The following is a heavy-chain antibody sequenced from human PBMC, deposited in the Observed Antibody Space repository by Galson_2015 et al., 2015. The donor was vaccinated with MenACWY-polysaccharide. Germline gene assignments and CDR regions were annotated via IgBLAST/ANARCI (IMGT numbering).Heavy chain of an antibody. D-gene: IGHD7-27*01. CDR1: GFTFRSTW. V-gene: IGHV3-7*01. CDR2: INLDGSQK. J-gene: IGHJ5*02. CDR3: ARDPNWGNSFGP. Sequence: SLRLSCAASGFTFRSTWMSWVRQAPGKGLEWVALINLDGSQKDYMDSVKGRFAISRENAKNSLYLQINSLRAKDTAVYYCARDPNWGNSFGPWGRGTLVTVSS.